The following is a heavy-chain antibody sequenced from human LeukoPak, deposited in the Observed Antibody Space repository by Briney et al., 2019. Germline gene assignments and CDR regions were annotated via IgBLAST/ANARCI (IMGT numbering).Heavy chain of an antibody. CDR3: ARDSYYGSGSYYRYTFDY. D-gene: IGHD3-10*01. J-gene: IGHJ4*02. CDR2: IYGGGGT. CDR1: GFTVNRSC. Sequence: GGSLRLSCAASGFTVNRSCMGWVRQAPGKGLEWVSLIYGGGGTYYANSVKGRFTISRDYSKNTLYLQMNSLRVEDTAVYYCARDSYYGSGSYYRYTFDYWGQGTLVTVSS. V-gene: IGHV3-53*01.